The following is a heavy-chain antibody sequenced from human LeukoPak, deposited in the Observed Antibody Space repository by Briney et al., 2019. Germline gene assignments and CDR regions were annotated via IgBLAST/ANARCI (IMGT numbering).Heavy chain of an antibody. CDR3: AKGPGAAVGKRYIQH. CDR2: ISWNSDSI. V-gene: IGHV3-43D*04. D-gene: IGHD6-13*01. Sequence: PGGSLRLSCAASGFDISYNYVGWVRQAPGKGLEWVSGISWNSDSIAYADSVKGRFTISRDNSKNSLSLQMNSLRAEDTALYYCAKGPGAAVGKRYIQHWGQGTLVTVSS. CDR1: GFDISYNY. J-gene: IGHJ1*01.